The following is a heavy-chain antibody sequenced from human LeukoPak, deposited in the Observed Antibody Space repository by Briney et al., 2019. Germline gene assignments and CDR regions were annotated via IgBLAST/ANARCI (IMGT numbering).Heavy chain of an antibody. V-gene: IGHV3-15*01. Sequence: GGSLRLSCAASGFTFTNAWMSWVRQAPGKGLDWVGRIKSKSDGGTTDYATPVKGRFTISRDDSKNTLYLQMNSLKTEDTAVYYCTVDRYGDDQFQHWGQGTLVTVPS. CDR3: TVDRYGDDQFQH. CDR2: IKSKSDGGTT. CDR1: GFTFTNAW. D-gene: IGHD4-17*01. J-gene: IGHJ1*01.